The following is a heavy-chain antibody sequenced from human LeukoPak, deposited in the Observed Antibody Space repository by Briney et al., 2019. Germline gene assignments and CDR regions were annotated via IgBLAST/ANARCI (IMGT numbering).Heavy chain of an antibody. CDR2: IYTSGST. D-gene: IGHD2-2*01. V-gene: IGHV4-61*02. J-gene: IGHJ2*01. CDR1: GGSISSGSYH. Sequence: PSETLSLTCTVSGGSISSGSYHWSWIRQPAGKGLEWIGRIYTSGSTNYNPSLKSRVTISVDTSKNQFSLKLSSVTAADTAVYYCARVKVVPAARIPPHWYFDLWGRGTLVTVSS. CDR3: ARVKVVPAARIPPHWYFDL.